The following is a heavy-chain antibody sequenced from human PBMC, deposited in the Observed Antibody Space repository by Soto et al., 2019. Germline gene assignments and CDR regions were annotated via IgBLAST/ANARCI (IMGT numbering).Heavy chain of an antibody. CDR1: GGSFSGYY. CDR3: ARFGLEANTVTTAFYYGMDV. J-gene: IGHJ6*02. D-gene: IGHD4-4*01. Sequence: SETLSLTCAVYGGSFSGYYWSWIRQPPGKELEWIGEINHSGSTNYNPSLKSRVTISVDTSKNQFSLKLSSVTAADTAVYYCARFGLEANTVTTAFYYGMDVWGQGTTVTVSS. CDR2: INHSGST. V-gene: IGHV4-34*01.